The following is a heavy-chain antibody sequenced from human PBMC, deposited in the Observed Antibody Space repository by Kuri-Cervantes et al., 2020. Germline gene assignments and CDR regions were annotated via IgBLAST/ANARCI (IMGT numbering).Heavy chain of an antibody. Sequence: GSLRLSCTVSGGSISSSSYYWGWIRQPPGKGLGWIGSIYYSGSTYYNPSLKSRVTISVDTSKNQFSLKLSSVTAADTAVYYCARDRPAAHSYGMDVWGQGTTVTVSS. CDR1: GGSISSSSYY. CDR3: ARDRPAAHSYGMDV. V-gene: IGHV4-39*07. D-gene: IGHD2-2*01. CDR2: IYYSGST. J-gene: IGHJ6*02.